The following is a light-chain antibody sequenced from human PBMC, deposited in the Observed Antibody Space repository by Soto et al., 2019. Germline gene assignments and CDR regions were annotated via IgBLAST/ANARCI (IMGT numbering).Light chain of an antibody. CDR3: SSYTTSNASQIV. CDR2: DVS. J-gene: IGLJ1*01. Sequence: QSALTQPASVSGSPGQSITISCTGTSSDAGGYNYVSWYQHHPGKAPKLIIYDVSNRPSGVSTRFSGSKSGNTASLTISGLQPEDEADYSCSSYTTSNASQIVFGTGTKLTVL. V-gene: IGLV2-14*03. CDR1: SSDAGGYNY.